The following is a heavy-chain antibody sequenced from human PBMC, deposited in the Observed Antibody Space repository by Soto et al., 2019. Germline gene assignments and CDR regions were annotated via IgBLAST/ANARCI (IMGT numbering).Heavy chain of an antibody. D-gene: IGHD3-10*01. J-gene: IGHJ4*02. CDR2: IIPIFGTA. V-gene: IGHV1-69*06. CDR3: ARHLAVLDGSGSYPDY. CDR1: GGTFSSYA. Sequence: GASVKVSCKASGGTFSSYAISWVRQAPGQGLEWMGGIIPIFGTANYAQKFQGRVTITADKSTSPAYMELSSLRSEDTAVYYCARHLAVLDGSGSYPDYWGQGTLVTVSS.